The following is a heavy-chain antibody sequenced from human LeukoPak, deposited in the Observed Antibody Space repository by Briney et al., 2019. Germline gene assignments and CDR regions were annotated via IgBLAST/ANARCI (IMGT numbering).Heavy chain of an antibody. CDR1: GCTFSSYA. Sequence: SVKVSCKASGCTFSSYAISWVRQAPGQGLEWMGGIIPIFGTANYAQKFQGRVTITADESTSTAYTELSSLRSEDTAVYYCARDGEDIAVAGTNYFDYWGQGTLVTVSS. D-gene: IGHD6-19*01. CDR3: ARDGEDIAVAGTNYFDY. V-gene: IGHV1-69*13. J-gene: IGHJ4*02. CDR2: IIPIFGTA.